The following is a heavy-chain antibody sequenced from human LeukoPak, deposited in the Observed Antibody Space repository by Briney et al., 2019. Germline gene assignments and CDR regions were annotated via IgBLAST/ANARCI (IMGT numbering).Heavy chain of an antibody. J-gene: IGHJ4*02. CDR2: ISGSGGST. CDR3: AKGSTTEGYLRHDY. CDR1: GFTFSSYA. V-gene: IGHV3-23*01. D-gene: IGHD4-17*01. Sequence: GGSLRLSCAASGFTFSSYAMSWVRQAPGKGLEWVSAISGSGGSTYYADSVKGQFIISGDNSENTLYLQMNSLRADGTAVYYCAKGSTTEGYLRHDYWGQGTLVTVSS.